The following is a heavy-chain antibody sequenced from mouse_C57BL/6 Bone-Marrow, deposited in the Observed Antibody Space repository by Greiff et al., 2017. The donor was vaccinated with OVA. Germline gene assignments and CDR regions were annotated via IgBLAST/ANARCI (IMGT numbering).Heavy chain of an antibody. CDR2: IHPNSGST. D-gene: IGHD2-5*01. CDR1: GYPFTSYW. CDR3: ARCENYYSIPFAY. V-gene: IGHV1-64*01. Sequence: QVQLQQPGAELVKPGASVKLSCKASGYPFTSYWMHWVKQRPGQGLEWIGMIHPNSGSTNYNEKFKSKATLTVDKSSSTAYMQLSSLTSEDSAVYYCARCENYYSIPFAYWGQGTLVTVSA. J-gene: IGHJ3*01.